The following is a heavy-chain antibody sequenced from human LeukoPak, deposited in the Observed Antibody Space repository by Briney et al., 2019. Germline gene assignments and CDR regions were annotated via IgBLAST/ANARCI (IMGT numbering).Heavy chain of an antibody. J-gene: IGHJ4*02. CDR3: ARMYSSGWYTDY. D-gene: IGHD6-19*01. CDR1: GDSINSLDL. CDR2: IYYSGSS. V-gene: IGHV4-59*11. Sequence: SETLSLTCTVSGDSINSLDLWSWVRQPPGKGLEWIRYIYYSGSSNYNPSLKSRVAISVDTSKNQFSLKLSSVTAADTAVYYCARMYSSGWYTDYWGQGTLVTVSS.